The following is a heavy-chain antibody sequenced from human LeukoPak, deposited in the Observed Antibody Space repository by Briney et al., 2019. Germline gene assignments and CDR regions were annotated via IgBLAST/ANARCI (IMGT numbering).Heavy chain of an antibody. CDR2: IRFDGSNK. V-gene: IGHV3-30*02. D-gene: IGHD5-24*01. CDR1: GFSFRSYG. J-gene: IGHJ4*02. CDR3: ANEREMATILPRPTSGY. Sequence: TGGSLRLSCAASGFSFRSYGMHWVRQAPGKGLEWATFIRFDGSNKYYADSVKGRFTISRDNSKNTLYLQMNSLRAEDTAVYYCANEREMATILPRPTSGYWGQGTLVTVSS.